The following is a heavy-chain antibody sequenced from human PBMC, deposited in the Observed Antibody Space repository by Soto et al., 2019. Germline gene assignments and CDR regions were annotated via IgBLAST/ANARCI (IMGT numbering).Heavy chain of an antibody. CDR3: ARSPSPYGSGSYFRFGMDV. CDR2: ISSSGSTT. V-gene: IGHV3-48*03. CDR1: GFTFSSYE. Sequence: PVGSLRLSCAASGFTFSSYEMNWVRQAPGKGLEWVSYISSSGSTTYYADSAKGRFTISRDNAKNSLYLQMNSLRAEDTAVYYCARSPSPYGSGSYFRFGMDVWGQGTTVTVSS. D-gene: IGHD3-10*01. J-gene: IGHJ6*02.